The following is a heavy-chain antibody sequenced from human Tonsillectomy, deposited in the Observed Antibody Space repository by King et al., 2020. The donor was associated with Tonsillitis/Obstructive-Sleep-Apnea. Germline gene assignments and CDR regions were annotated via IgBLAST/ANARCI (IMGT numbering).Heavy chain of an antibody. Sequence: VQLVESGGGLVQPGGSLRLSCAASGFTFSSYWMSWVRQAPGKGLEWVANIKQDGSEKYYVDSVKGRFIISRDNAKNSLYLEMNNLRAEDTAVYYCARLGGGIVVIPAALPFDYWGQGTLVTVSS. CDR1: GFTFSSYW. V-gene: IGHV3-7*01. CDR3: ARLGGGIVVIPAALPFDY. D-gene: IGHD2-2*01. J-gene: IGHJ4*02. CDR2: IKQDGSEK.